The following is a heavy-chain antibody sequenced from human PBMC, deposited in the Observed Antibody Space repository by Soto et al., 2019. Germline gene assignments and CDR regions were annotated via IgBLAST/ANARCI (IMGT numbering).Heavy chain of an antibody. Sequence: QLQLQESGPGLVKPSETLSLPCTVSGGSISSSSYYWGWIRQPPRKGLEWIGSIYYSGSTYYNPSLKSRVTISVDTSKNQFSLRLCSVTSAHTAVYYWSRHYGDSYGYYYYGMDVWFQGTTVTVSS. J-gene: IGHJ6*02. V-gene: IGHV4-39*01. D-gene: IGHD5-18*01. CDR1: GGSISSSSYY. CDR2: IYYSGST. CDR3: SRHYGDSYGYYYYGMDV.